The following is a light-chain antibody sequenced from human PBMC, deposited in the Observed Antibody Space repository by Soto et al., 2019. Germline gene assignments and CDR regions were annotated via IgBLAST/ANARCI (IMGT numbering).Light chain of an antibody. J-gene: IGKJ1*01. CDR3: QQSYSTPWT. CDR2: AAS. CDR1: QSISSY. V-gene: IGKV1-39*01. Sequence: DIQMTQSPSSLSASVGDRVTITCRASQSISSYLNWYQQKPGKAPKLLIYAASSLQSGVPSRFSGSGSGTDFTLTISSLQPEDFATCYCQQSYSTPWTFGQATKVDIK.